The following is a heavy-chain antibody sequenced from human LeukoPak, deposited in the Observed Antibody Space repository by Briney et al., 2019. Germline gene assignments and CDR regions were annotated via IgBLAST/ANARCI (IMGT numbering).Heavy chain of an antibody. Sequence: SQTLSLTCAVSGGSISSGGYSWSWIRQPPGKGLEWIVYIYHSGSTYYHPSLKSRVTISVDRSKNQFSLKLSSVTAADTAVYYCARGYYEWFDLWGQGTLVTVSS. V-gene: IGHV4-30-2*01. CDR3: ARGYYEWFDL. J-gene: IGHJ5*02. CDR2: IYHSGST. CDR1: GGSISSGGYS. D-gene: IGHD1-26*01.